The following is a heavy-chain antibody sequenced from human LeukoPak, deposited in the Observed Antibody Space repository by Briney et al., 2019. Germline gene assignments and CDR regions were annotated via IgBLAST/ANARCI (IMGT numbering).Heavy chain of an antibody. V-gene: IGHV4-31*03. J-gene: IGHJ6*02. D-gene: IGHD6-6*01. CDR3: ARDRSIAATRVYYGMDV. Sequence: SETLSLTCTVSGGSISSGGYYWSWIRQHPGKGLEWIGYIYYSGSTYYNPSLKSRVTISVDTSKNQFSLKLSSVTAADTAVYYCARDRSIAATRVYYGMDVWGQGTTVTVSS. CDR1: GGSISSGGYY. CDR2: IYYSGST.